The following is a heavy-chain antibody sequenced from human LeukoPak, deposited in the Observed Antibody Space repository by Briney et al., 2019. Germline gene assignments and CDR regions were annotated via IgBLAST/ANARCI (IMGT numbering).Heavy chain of an antibody. Sequence: GGSLRLSCAASGFTFSSYGMHWVSQAPGKGLEWVAVISYDGSNKYYADSVKGRFTISRDNSKNTLYLQMNSLRAEDTAVYYCAKVSSASDYWGQGTLVTVSS. CDR3: AKVSSASDY. J-gene: IGHJ4*02. D-gene: IGHD3-16*02. CDR1: GFTFSSYG. CDR2: ISYDGSNK. V-gene: IGHV3-30*18.